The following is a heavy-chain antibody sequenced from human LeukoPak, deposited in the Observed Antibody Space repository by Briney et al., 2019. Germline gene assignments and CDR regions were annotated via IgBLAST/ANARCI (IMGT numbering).Heavy chain of an antibody. V-gene: IGHV4-34*01. D-gene: IGHD2-2*01. CDR1: GGSFSGYY. Sequence: SETLSLTCAVYGGSFSGYYWSWIRQPPGKGLEWIGEINHSGSENYNPSLKSRGTISVDTYKNQFPLKLSSVTAADAAVYYCARLRSRRIVVVPASCHHWPQGTLVTVSS. CDR3: ARLRSRRIVVVPASCHH. CDR2: INHSGSE. J-gene: IGHJ5*02.